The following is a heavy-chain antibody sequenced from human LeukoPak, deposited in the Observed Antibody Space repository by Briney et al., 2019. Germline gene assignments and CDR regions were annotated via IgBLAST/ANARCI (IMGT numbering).Heavy chain of an antibody. CDR1: GFTFSSYA. Sequence: GGSLRLSCAASGFTFSSYAMSWVRQAPGKGLEWVSYISSSSSIIYYADSVKGRFTISRDNAKNSLYLQMNSLRAEDTAVYYCARGLGDPEWLSLDYWGQGTLVTVSS. J-gene: IGHJ4*02. V-gene: IGHV3-48*04. D-gene: IGHD3-3*01. CDR3: ARGLGDPEWLSLDY. CDR2: ISSSSSII.